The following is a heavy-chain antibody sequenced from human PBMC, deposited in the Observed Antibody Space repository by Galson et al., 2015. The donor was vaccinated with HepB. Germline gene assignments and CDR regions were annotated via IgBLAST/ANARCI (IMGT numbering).Heavy chain of an antibody. Sequence: SVKVSCKVSGYTLTELSMHWVRQAPGKGLEWMGGFDPEDGETIYAQKFQGRVTMTEDTSTDTAYMELSSLRSEDTAVYYCATGPWCSSTSCYFGSNYYGMDVWGPGTTVTVSS. J-gene: IGHJ6*02. CDR2: FDPEDGET. V-gene: IGHV1-24*01. CDR1: GYTLTELS. D-gene: IGHD2-2*01. CDR3: ATGPWCSSTSCYFGSNYYGMDV.